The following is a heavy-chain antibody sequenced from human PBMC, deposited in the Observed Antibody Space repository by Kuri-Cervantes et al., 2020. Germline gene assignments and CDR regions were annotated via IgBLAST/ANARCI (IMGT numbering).Heavy chain of an antibody. CDR1: GFTFDDYA. CDR3: ARSPHLLDY. Sequence: GGSLRLSCAASGFTFDDYAMHWVRQAPGKGLEWVSGISWNSGSIGYADSVKGRFTISRDNAKNSLYLQMSSLRAEDTAVYYCARSPHLLDYWGQGTLVTVSS. CDR2: ISWNSGSI. D-gene: IGHD1-14*01. V-gene: IGHV3-9*01. J-gene: IGHJ4*02.